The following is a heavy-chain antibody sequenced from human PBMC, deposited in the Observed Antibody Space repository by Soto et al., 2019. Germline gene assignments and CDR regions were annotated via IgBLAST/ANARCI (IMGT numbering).Heavy chain of an antibody. V-gene: IGHV4-30-2*01. CDR1: GGSISSGRYS. Sequence: QLQLQESGSGLGKPSQTLSLTCAVSGGSISSGRYSWSWIRQPPGKGLEWIGYIYHSGSTYYNPSIKSRVTISVDRSKNQFSPKLSSVTAADTAVYYCARAIYGGYWPEWGQGTLVTVSS. CDR2: IYHSGST. D-gene: IGHD3-10*01. J-gene: IGHJ4*02. CDR3: ARAIYGGYWPE.